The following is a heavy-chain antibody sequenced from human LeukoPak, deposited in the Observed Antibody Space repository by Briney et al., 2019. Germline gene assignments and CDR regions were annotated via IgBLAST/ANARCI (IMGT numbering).Heavy chain of an antibody. Sequence: GGSLRLSCAASGFTFSNAWMSWVRQAPGKGLEWVGRIKSKTDGGTTDYAVPVKGRFTISRDDSKNTLYLQMNSLKTEDTAVYYCTTDPADSKYYYYGMDVWGQGTTVTVSS. J-gene: IGHJ6*02. V-gene: IGHV3-15*01. CDR1: GFTFSNAW. CDR2: IKSKTDGGTT. D-gene: IGHD2-15*01. CDR3: TTDPADSKYYYYGMDV.